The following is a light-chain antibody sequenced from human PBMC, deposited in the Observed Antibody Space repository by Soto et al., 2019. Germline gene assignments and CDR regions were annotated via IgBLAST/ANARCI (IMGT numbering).Light chain of an antibody. CDR2: RNN. CDR3: ADWDDSLGGWG. Sequence: QSVLTQPPSASGTPGQRVTISCSGSSSNIGSNYVYWYQQLPGTAPKLLIYRNNQRPSGVPDRFSGSKSGTSASLAISGLGSGEGADYYGADWDDSLGGWGFGEGPKLTVL. CDR1: SSNIGSNY. V-gene: IGLV1-47*01. J-gene: IGLJ3*02.